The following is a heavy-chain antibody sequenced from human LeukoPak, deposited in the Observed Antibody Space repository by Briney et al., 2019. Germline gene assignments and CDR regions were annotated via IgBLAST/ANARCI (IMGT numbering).Heavy chain of an antibody. V-gene: IGHV5-51*01. CDR1: GYSFTSYW. D-gene: IGHD3-3*01. Sequence: GESLKISCKGSGYSFTSYWIGWVRQMPGKGLEWMGIIYPGDSDTRYSPSFQGQATISADKSISTAYLQWSSLKASDTAMYYCARHPDEDDFWSGYFDYWGQGTLVTVSS. CDR2: IYPGDSDT. CDR3: ARHPDEDDFWSGYFDY. J-gene: IGHJ4*02.